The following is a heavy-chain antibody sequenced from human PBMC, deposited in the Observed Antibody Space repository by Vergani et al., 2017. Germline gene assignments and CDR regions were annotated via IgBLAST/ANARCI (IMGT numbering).Heavy chain of an antibody. V-gene: IGHV3-66*01. CDR2: IYSGGST. J-gene: IGHJ6*02. D-gene: IGHD3-10*01. Sequence: EVQLLESGGGLVQPGGSLRLSCAASGFTVSSNYMSWVRQAPGKGLEWVSVIYSGGSTYYADSVKGRFTISRDNAKNSLYLQMNSLRAEDTAVYYCALWFGESPMVDGMDVWGQGTTVTVSS. CDR1: GFTVSSNY. CDR3: ALWFGESPMVDGMDV.